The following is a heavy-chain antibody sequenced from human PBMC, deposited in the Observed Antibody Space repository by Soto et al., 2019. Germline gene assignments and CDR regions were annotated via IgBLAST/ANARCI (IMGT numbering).Heavy chain of an antibody. V-gene: IGHV4-30-4*01. CDR1: GGSISSDDYY. Sequence: QVQLQESGPGLVKPSQTLSLTCTVSGGSISSDDYYWSWIRQPPGKGLEWIGFMSYSGSTSYNASLKSRVTISVATSKHQFPLNLTFVTAAATAVYYCATMGPPATLLYYFDNWCQGTLVTVSS. D-gene: IGHD2-15*01. J-gene: IGHJ4*02. CDR3: ATMGPPATLLYYFDN. CDR2: MSYSGST.